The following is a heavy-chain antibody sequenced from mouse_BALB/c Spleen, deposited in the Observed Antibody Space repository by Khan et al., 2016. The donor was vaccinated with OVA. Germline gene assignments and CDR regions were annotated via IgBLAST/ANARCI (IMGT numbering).Heavy chain of an antibody. Sequence: EVQLQESGPGLVKPSQSLSLTCTVTGYSITSDYAWNWIRQFPGNRLEWMGYITYSGRTSYTPSLKSRISITRDTSKNQFFLQLTSVTIDDTATYYCSGGRAYWGQGTLVTVSA. CDR2: ITYSGRT. J-gene: IGHJ3*01. CDR1: GYSITSDYA. D-gene: IGHD3-3*01. V-gene: IGHV3-2*02. CDR3: SGGRAY.